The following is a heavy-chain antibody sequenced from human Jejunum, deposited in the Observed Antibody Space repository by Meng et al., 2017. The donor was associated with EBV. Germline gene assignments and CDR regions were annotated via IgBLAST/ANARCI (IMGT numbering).Heavy chain of an antibody. CDR3: ARASSERLLDY. Sequence: QVQLQESGPGLVNASGTLSLTCAVSTDFISSYEWWSWVRQPPGKGLEWLGEINQVGSTYYNPSLKSRVTISIDTSKRQFSLRLNSMTAADTAVYYCARASSERLLDYWGQGTLVTVSS. V-gene: IGHV4-4*02. J-gene: IGHJ4*02. D-gene: IGHD1-14*01. CDR1: TDFISSYEW. CDR2: INQVGST.